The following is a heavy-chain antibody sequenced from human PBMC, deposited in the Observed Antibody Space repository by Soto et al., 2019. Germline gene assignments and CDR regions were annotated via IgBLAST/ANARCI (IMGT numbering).Heavy chain of an antibody. CDR3: ALDSTGSHYQYYGMDV. D-gene: IGHD3-10*01. J-gene: IGHJ6*02. V-gene: IGHV3-23*01. CDR2: ISASGAGT. Sequence: EVQLLESGGGLVQRGGSLRLSCAASGITLSNYAMSWVRQAPGKGLEWVSGISASGAGTYYADSVKGRFTISRDNSKNTLYLQMNSLRAEDTAVYYCALDSTGSHYQYYGMDVWGQGTTVTVSS. CDR1: GITLSNYA.